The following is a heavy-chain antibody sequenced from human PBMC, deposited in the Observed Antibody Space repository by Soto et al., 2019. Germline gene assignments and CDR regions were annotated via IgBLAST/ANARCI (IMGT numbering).Heavy chain of an antibody. CDR2: ISSSSSTI. CDR1: GFTFSSYS. J-gene: IGHJ6*03. Sequence: PGGSLRLSCAASGFTFSSYSMNWVRQAPGKGLEWVSYISSSSSTIYYADNAKGRFTISRDNAKNSLYLQMNSLRAEDTAVYYCARDPFEGNYGYYYYYMDVWGKGTTVTVSS. D-gene: IGHD1-7*01. V-gene: IGHV3-48*01. CDR3: ARDPFEGNYGYYYYYMDV.